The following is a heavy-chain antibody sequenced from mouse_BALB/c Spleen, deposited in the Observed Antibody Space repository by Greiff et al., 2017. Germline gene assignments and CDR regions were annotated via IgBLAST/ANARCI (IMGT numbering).Heavy chain of an antibody. D-gene: IGHD2-1*01. V-gene: IGHV1S29*02. CDR3: ARSYGNYAMDY. CDR2: IYPYNGGT. J-gene: IGHJ4*01. Sequence: VQLKQLGPELVKPGASVKISCKASGYTFTDYNMHWVKQSHGKSLEWIGYIYPYNGGTGYNQKFKSKATLTVDNSSSTAYMELRSLTSEDSAVYYCARSYGNYAMDYWGQGTSVTVSS. CDR1: GYTFTDYN.